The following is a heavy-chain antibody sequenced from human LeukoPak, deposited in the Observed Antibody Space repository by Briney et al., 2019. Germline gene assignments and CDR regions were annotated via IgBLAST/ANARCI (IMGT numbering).Heavy chain of an antibody. Sequence: ETSETLSLTCAVYGGSFSGYYWSWIRQPPGKGLEWIGEINHSGSTNYNPSLKSRVTISVDTSKNQFSLKLSSVTAADTAVYYCARWPAGVHYYYYGMDVWGKGTTVTVSS. V-gene: IGHV4-34*01. D-gene: IGHD1-14*01. J-gene: IGHJ6*04. CDR2: INHSGST. CDR1: GGSFSGYY. CDR3: ARWPAGVHYYYYGMDV.